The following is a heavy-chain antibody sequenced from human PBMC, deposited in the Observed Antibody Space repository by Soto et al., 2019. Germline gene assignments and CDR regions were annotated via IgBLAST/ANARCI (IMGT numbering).Heavy chain of an antibody. Sequence: GEPLKISCRGSGYRFTSYWICWVRQMPGKGLEWMGIIYPGDSDTRYSPSFQGQVTISADKSISTAYLQWSSLKASDTAMYYCARPRSSSRNYYGMDVWGQGTTVTVSS. V-gene: IGHV5-51*01. J-gene: IGHJ6*02. CDR2: IYPGDSDT. D-gene: IGHD6-13*01. CDR3: ARPRSSSRNYYGMDV. CDR1: GYRFTSYW.